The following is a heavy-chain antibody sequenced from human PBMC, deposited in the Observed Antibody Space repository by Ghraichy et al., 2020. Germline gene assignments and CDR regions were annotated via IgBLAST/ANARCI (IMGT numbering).Heavy chain of an antibody. J-gene: IGHJ4*02. D-gene: IGHD3-9*01. CDR1: GGSISSSSYY. V-gene: IGHV4-39*01. Sequence: SETLSLTCTVSGGSISSSSYYWGWIRQPPGKGLEWIGSIYYSGSTYYNPSLKSRVTISVDTSKNQFSLKLSSVTAADTAVYYCASHYYDILTGSSRWGQGTLVTVSS. CDR3: ASHYYDILTGSSR. CDR2: IYYSGST.